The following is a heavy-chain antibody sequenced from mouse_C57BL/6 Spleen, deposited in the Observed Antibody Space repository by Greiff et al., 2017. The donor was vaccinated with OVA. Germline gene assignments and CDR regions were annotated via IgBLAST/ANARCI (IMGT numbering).Heavy chain of an antibody. CDR1: GYAFSSSW. J-gene: IGHJ2*01. Sequence: VQLQESGPELVKPGASVKISCKASGYAFSSSWMNWVKQRPGKGLEWIGRIYPGDGDTNYNGKFKGKATLTADKSSSTAYMQLSSLTSEDSAVYFGANWDAYFDYWGQGTTLTVSS. CDR2: IYPGDGDT. D-gene: IGHD4-1*02. CDR3: ANWDAYFDY. V-gene: IGHV1-82*01.